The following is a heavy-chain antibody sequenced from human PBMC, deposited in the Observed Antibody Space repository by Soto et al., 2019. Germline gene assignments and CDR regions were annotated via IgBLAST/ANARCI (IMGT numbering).Heavy chain of an antibody. CDR3: ARAWGYGPLQH. Sequence: QVQLVESGGGVVQPGRSLRLSCAASGFTFSSYGMHWVRQAPGKGLEWVAVIWYDGSNKYYADSVKGRFTISRDNSKNTLYLQMNSLRAEDTAVYYCARAWGYGPLQHWGQGTLVTVSS. CDR2: IWYDGSNK. CDR1: GFTFSSYG. D-gene: IGHD3-16*01. J-gene: IGHJ1*01. V-gene: IGHV3-33*01.